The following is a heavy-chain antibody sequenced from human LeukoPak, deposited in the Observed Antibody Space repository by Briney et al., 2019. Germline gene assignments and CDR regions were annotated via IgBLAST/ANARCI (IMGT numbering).Heavy chain of an antibody. V-gene: IGHV3-23*01. CDR3: AKDVDFGVMCDY. D-gene: IGHD3-3*01. CDR2: ITGSGGST. J-gene: IGHJ4*02. CDR1: GFTFSSYA. Sequence: GSLRLSCAASGFTFSSYAMSWVRQAPAKGLEWVSAITGSGGSTYYADSVKGRFIISRDNPKNTLYLQMNSLRAEDTAVYYCAKDVDFGVMCDYWGQGTLVTVSS.